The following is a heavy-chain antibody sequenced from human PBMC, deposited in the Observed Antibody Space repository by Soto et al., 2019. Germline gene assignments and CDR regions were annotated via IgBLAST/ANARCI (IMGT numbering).Heavy chain of an antibody. CDR3: AKSRIQGWTKGLYDH. J-gene: IGHJ4*02. CDR1: GFTFSSYA. D-gene: IGHD5-18*01. V-gene: IGHV3-23*01. Sequence: EVQLLDSGGRLVQPGGSLRLSCAASGFTFSSYAMSWVRRAPGKGLEWVSSISESGDSTSYAESVRGRFTISRDDSKNTLYLQMNSLRAEDTAVYSCAKSRIQGWTKGLYDHWGQGTLVTVSS. CDR2: ISESGDST.